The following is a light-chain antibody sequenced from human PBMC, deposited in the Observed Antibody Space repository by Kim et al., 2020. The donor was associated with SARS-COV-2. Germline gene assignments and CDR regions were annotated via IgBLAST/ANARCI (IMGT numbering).Light chain of an antibody. Sequence: SYELTQPLSVSVALGQTARITCGGNNIVTKNVHWYQQKPGQAPVLVMYRDTNRPSGIPELFSGSNSGNTATLTISRAQAGDEADYYCQVWDSSTWVFGGG. CDR1: NIVTKN. CDR3: QVWDSSTWV. CDR2: RDT. V-gene: IGLV3-9*01. J-gene: IGLJ3*02.